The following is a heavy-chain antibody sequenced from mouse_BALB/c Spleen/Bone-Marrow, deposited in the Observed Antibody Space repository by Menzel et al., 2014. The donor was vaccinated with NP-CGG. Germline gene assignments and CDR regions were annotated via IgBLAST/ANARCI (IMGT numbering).Heavy chain of an antibody. Sequence: VKLMESGAELVRPGASVKLSCKTSGYIFTSYWIHWVKPRSGQGLEWIARIYPGSGSTYYNEKFEGKATLTADKSSSTAYMQLSSLKSEDSAVYFCASGVTTGWFVYWGQGTLVTVSA. CDR1: GYIFTSYW. CDR3: ASGVTTGWFVY. V-gene: IGHV1-76*01. CDR2: IYPGSGST. D-gene: IGHD2-2*01. J-gene: IGHJ3*01.